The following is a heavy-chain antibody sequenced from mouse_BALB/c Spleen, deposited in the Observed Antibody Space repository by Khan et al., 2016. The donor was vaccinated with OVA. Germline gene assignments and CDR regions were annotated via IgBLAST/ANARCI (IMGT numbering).Heavy chain of an antibody. CDR1: GYTFTSYT. Sequence: QVQLQQSGAELARPGASVKMSCKASGYTFTSYTIHWVRQRPGQAPEWIGHINPSNNYTNYNQNFKDKATLIVDKSSSTAYMQLSSLTSEDSAVYYCEREGAYHRSDGWFAYWGQGTLVTVSA. J-gene: IGHJ3*01. V-gene: IGHV1-4*01. D-gene: IGHD2-14*01. CDR2: INPSNNYT. CDR3: EREGAYHRSDGWFAY.